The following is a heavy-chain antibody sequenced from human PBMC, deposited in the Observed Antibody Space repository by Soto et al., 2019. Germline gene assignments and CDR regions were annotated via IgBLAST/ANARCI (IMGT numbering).Heavy chain of an antibody. D-gene: IGHD6-6*01. CDR1: GFTFSSYS. V-gene: IGHV3-21*01. Sequence: GGSLRLSCAASGFTFSSYSMNWVREALGKGLEWVSAISSSSSYIYYADSVKGRFTISRDNAKNSLYLQMNSLRAEDTAVYYCARDQEYSSSSRSYDYWGQGTLVTVSS. J-gene: IGHJ4*02. CDR3: ARDQEYSSSSRSYDY. CDR2: ISSSSSYI.